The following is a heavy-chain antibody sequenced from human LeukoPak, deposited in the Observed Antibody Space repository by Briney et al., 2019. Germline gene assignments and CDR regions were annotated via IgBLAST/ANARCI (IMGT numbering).Heavy chain of an antibody. CDR3: VRSQSAATYDA. Sequence: PGGSLLLSFAASGFPISSHSMHWVRQAPGKGLEWGGIIWHYGGTTYYRDSVRGRFTISRDNSKNTLVLQMSSLGGGDTAVYFCVRSQSAATYDAWGQGTLVTVSS. J-gene: IGHJ5*02. D-gene: IGHD3-16*01. CDR1: GFPISSHS. CDR2: IWHYGGTT. V-gene: IGHV3-33*01.